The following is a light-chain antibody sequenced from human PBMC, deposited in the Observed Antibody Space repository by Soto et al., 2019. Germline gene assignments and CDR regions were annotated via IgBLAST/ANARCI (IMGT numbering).Light chain of an antibody. V-gene: IGLV7-43*01. CDR3: LLYYGGAQVL. CDR1: AGAVTSAHY. Sequence: QAVVTQEPSLTVSPGGAVTLTCASSAGAVTSAHYTNWLQQKPGQAPRALIYSTSEKHSWTPARFSDSLLGGKAALTRSAAQPEDDAYYYCLLYYGGAQVLFGGGTKLTVL. CDR2: STS. J-gene: IGLJ2*01.